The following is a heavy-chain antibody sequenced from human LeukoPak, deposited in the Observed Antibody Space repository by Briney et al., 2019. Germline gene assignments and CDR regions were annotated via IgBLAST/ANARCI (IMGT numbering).Heavy chain of an antibody. CDR2: IYYGGST. Sequence: SETLSLTCTVSGGSISNSNNYWGWIRQPPGKGLEWIGSIYYGGSTYYNPFLKRRVTISVDTSKNQFSLKLSSVTVADTAVYYCARHRGYHGSGSYFNMRDALDIWGQGTMVTVSS. V-gene: IGHV4-39*01. D-gene: IGHD3-10*01. CDR1: GGSISNSNNY. J-gene: IGHJ3*02. CDR3: ARHRGYHGSGSYFNMRDALDI.